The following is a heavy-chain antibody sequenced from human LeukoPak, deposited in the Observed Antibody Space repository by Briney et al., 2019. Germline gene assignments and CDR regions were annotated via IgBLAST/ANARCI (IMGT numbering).Heavy chain of an antibody. J-gene: IGHJ5*02. V-gene: IGHV4-30-4*08. D-gene: IGHD3-10*01. Sequence: SETLSLTCTVSGGSISSSDYYWSWIRQPPGKGLEWIGYIYYSGSTYYNPSLKSRVTISVDTSKNQFSLKLSSVTAADTAVYYCARMPPKGWFGEFNWFDPWGQGTLVTVSS. CDR3: ARMPPKGWFGEFNWFDP. CDR1: GGSISSSDYY. CDR2: IYYSGST.